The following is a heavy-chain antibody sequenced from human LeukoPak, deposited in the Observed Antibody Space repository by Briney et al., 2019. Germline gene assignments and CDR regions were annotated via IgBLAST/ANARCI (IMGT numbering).Heavy chain of an antibody. CDR3: ARDPPTHDAFDI. CDR2: ISSSSSYI. Sequence: GGSLRLSCAAPGFTFSSYSMNWVRQAPGKGLEWVSSISSSSSYIYYADSVKGRFTISRDNAKNSLYLQMNSLRAEDTAVYYCARDPPTHDAFDIWGQGTMVTVSS. J-gene: IGHJ3*02. V-gene: IGHV3-21*01. CDR1: GFTFSSYS.